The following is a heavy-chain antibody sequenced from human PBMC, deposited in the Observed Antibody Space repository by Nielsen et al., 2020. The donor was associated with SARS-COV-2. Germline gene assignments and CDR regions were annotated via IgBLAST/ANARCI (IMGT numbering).Heavy chain of an antibody. Sequence: GESLKISCAASGFTFGNFAMSWVRQAPGKGLEWVSAITAGGGTTFYADSVKGRFTISRQNSKNTLYLQMNSLRAEDTALYYCAKEGNSGSAYDQWGQGTLVTVSS. D-gene: IGHD1-26*01. CDR2: ITAGGGTT. CDR1: GFTFGNFA. V-gene: IGHV3-23*01. CDR3: AKEGNSGSAYDQ. J-gene: IGHJ5*02.